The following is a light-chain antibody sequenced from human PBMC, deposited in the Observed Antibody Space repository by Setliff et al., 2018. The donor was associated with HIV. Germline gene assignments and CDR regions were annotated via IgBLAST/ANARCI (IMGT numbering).Light chain of an antibody. V-gene: IGLV2-14*01. J-gene: IGLJ2*01. CDR1: SSDVGGYNH. CDR2: EVS. Sequence: QSALTQPASVSGSPGQSITISCTGTSSDVGGYNHVSWYQQHPGKAPKLMIYEVSNRPSGVSNRFSGSKSGNTASLTISGLQAEDGADYYCTSYTSSSPSFGGGTKVTVL. CDR3: TSYTSSSPS.